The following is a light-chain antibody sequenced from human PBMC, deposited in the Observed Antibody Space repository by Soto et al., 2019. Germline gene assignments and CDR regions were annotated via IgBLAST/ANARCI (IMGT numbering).Light chain of an antibody. Sequence: QSAPTQPASVSGSPGQSITISCTATSTDLGRFNYVSWYQVHPGKAPKLIIYEVTYRPSGVSNRFSGSKSDNTASLTVSGLQAEDEADYYCSSYSTTSTLVFGGGTKLTVL. V-gene: IGLV2-14*01. CDR2: EVT. CDR3: SSYSTTSTLV. J-gene: IGLJ2*01. CDR1: STDLGRFNY.